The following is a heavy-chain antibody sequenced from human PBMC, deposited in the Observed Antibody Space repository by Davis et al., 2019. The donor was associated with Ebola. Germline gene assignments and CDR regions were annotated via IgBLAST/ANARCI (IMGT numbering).Heavy chain of an antibody. Sequence: MPSETLSLTCAVYGGSFSSYYWSWIRQPPGKGLEWIGYIYYSGSTNYNPSLKSRVTISLDTSKNQFSLNLSSVTAADTAVYYCAREFFGAGAFDIWGQGTMVTVSS. D-gene: IGHD3-16*01. V-gene: IGHV4-59*01. CDR1: GGSFSSYY. J-gene: IGHJ3*02. CDR3: AREFFGAGAFDI. CDR2: IYYSGST.